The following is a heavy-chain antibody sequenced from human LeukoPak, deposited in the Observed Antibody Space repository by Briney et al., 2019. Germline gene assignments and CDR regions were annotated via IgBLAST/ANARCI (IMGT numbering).Heavy chain of an antibody. CDR1: GGSISSYY. Sequence: SETLSLTCTVSGGSISSYYWSWIRQPAGKGLEWIGRIYTSGSANYNPSLKSRVTMSVDTSKNQFSLKLSSVTAADTAVYYCARDVSLAARGDAFDIWGQGTMVTVSS. CDR3: ARDVSLAARGDAFDI. V-gene: IGHV4-4*07. D-gene: IGHD6-6*01. CDR2: IYTSGSA. J-gene: IGHJ3*02.